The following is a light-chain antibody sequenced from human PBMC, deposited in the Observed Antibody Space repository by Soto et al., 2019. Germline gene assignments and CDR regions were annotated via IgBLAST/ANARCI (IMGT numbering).Light chain of an antibody. CDR1: QGIKND. CDR3: LQDYNYPYT. CDR2: ASS. Sequence: AIQMTQSPSSLSASVGDRVTITCRASQGIKNDVAWYQQKPGKAPKLLIYASSSLQNRVPPRFSGSGSGTDFTLTISSLQTEDFATYYCLQDYNYPYTFDQGTKLEIK. V-gene: IGKV1-6*01. J-gene: IGKJ2*01.